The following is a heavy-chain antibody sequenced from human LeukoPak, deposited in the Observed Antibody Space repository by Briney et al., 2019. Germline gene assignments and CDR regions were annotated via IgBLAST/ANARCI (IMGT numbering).Heavy chain of an antibody. CDR2: IYYSGDA. Sequence: SETLSLTCTVSGGSINNFFWNWVRQPPGKGLEWIGYIYYSGDANYNPSLKSRVTMSVDTSKNQFSLKLRSVTAADTAAYYCARGTAPDTHWGQGALVTVSS. J-gene: IGHJ4*02. CDR1: GGSINNFF. CDR3: ARGTAPDTH. D-gene: IGHD6-13*01. V-gene: IGHV4-59*08.